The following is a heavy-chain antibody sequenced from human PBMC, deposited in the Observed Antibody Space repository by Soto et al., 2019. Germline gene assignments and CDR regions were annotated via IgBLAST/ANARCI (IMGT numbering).Heavy chain of an antibody. CDR3: ASMGRDYYDSSAPPRRYGMDV. D-gene: IGHD3-22*01. V-gene: IGHV4-39*01. J-gene: IGHJ6*02. Sequence: PSETLSLTCTVSGGSISSSSYYWGWIRQPPGKGLEWIGSIFYSGTTYYNPSLKSRVTISVDTSKNQFSLKLSSVTAADTAVYYCASMGRDYYDSSAPPRRYGMDVWGQGTTVTVSS. CDR1: GGSISSSSYY. CDR2: IFYSGTT.